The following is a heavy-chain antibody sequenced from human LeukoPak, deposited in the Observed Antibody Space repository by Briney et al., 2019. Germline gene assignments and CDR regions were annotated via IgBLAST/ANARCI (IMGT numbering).Heavy chain of an antibody. J-gene: IGHJ4*02. CDR2: ISGSGTTT. V-gene: IGHV3-23*01. D-gene: IGHD2-21*02. CDR1: GFTFSSYA. Sequence: GGSLRLSCAASGFTFSSYAMSWVRQALGKGLDWVSAISGSGTTTYTADSVKGRFTISRDNSKDTLFLQMHSLRPGDTAVYYCVREDTPATANYWGQGTLVTISS. CDR3: VREDTPATANY.